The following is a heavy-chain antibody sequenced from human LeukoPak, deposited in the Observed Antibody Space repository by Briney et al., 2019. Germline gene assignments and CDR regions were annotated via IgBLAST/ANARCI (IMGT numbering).Heavy chain of an antibody. J-gene: IGHJ4*02. D-gene: IGHD4-17*01. CDR3: AKDGSPGGTVTTDLDY. V-gene: IGHV3-23*01. CDR2: ISGSGGST. Sequence: GGSLRLSCAASGFTFSSSAMSWVRQAPGKGLEWVSAISGSGGSTYYADSVKGRFTISRDNSKNTLYLQMNSLRAEDTAVYYCAKDGSPGGTVTTDLDYWGQGTLVTVSS. CDR1: GFTFSSSA.